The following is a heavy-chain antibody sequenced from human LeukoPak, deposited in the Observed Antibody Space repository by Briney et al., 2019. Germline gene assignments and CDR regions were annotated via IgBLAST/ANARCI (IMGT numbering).Heavy chain of an antibody. Sequence: KPSETLSLTCAVYGGSFSGYYWSWIRQPPGKGLEWIGEINHSGSTNYNPSLKSRVTISVDTSKNQFSLKLSSVTAADTAVYYCARGSTVVPAAPDYWGQGTLVTVSS. CDR1: GGSFSGYY. V-gene: IGHV4-34*01. CDR3: ARGSTVVPAAPDY. CDR2: INHSGST. D-gene: IGHD2-2*01. J-gene: IGHJ4*02.